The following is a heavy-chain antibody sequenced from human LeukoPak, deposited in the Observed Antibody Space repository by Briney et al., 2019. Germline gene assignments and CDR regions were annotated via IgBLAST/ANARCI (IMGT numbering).Heavy chain of an antibody. J-gene: IGHJ4*02. V-gene: IGHV4-31*03. CDR3: ARDRGPYSGYDSYYFDY. Sequence: SETLSLTCTVSGGSLSSGGYYWRWLRQHPGTGLEWIGYIYYSGSTYYNPSLKSRVTISVDTSKNQFSLKLSSVTAADTAVYYCARDRGPYSGYDSYYFDYWGQGTLVTVSS. D-gene: IGHD5-12*01. CDR2: IYYSGST. CDR1: GGSLSSGGYY.